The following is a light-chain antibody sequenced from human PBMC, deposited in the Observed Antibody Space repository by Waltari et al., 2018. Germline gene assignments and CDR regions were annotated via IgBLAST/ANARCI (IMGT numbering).Light chain of an antibody. Sequence: EIVLTQSPATLSLSPGERATLSCRASQSVSSYLAWYQQKPGQAPRLLIYHASNRATGIPARCSCSGSGTDFTLTISSLEPEDFAVYYCQQRSNWPPGYTFGQGTNLEIK. CDR1: QSVSSY. CDR3: QQRSNWPPGYT. V-gene: IGKV3-11*01. J-gene: IGKJ2*01. CDR2: HAS.